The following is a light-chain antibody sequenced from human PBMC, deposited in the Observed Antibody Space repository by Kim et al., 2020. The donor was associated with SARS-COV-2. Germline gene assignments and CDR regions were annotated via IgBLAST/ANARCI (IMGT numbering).Light chain of an antibody. V-gene: IGLV1-51*01. CDR1: SSDIVNNY. CDR2: DND. CDR3: GTWYSSLSAAV. J-gene: IGLJ2*01. Sequence: QSVLTQPPSVSAAPGQKVTISCSGSSSDIVNNYVSWYQQLPATAPKLLLYDNDKRPSAIPDRFSGSKSGTSATLGITGLQPGDEDDYYCGTWYSSLSAAVFGGGTQLTVL.